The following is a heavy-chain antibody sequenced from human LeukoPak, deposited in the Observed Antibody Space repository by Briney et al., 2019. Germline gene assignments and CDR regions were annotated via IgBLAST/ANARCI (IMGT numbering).Heavy chain of an antibody. J-gene: IGHJ4*02. CDR3: AKCGLNYDTSGFYPDY. Sequence: GGSLRLSAAVSRFAFRRYGMHWFGQAPGKGREWVAFIRDDATNQYYANSVKGRFTISRDDLKNTVLLQMSRLRAEDTAVYCCAKCGLNYDTSGFYPDYWGQGTLVTVSS. CDR1: RFAFRRYG. V-gene: IGHV3-30*02. D-gene: IGHD3-22*01. CDR2: IRDDATNQ.